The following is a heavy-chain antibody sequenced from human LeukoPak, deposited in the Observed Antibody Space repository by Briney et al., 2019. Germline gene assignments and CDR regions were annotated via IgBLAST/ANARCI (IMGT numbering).Heavy chain of an antibody. CDR3: ARVEETARYYFDY. CDR2: INHSGST. Sequence: SETLSLTCAVYGGSVSGYYWSWIRQPPGKGLEWIGEINHSGSTNYNPSLKSRVTISVDTSKNQFSLKLSSVTAADTAVYYCARVEETARYYFDYWGQGTLVTVSS. V-gene: IGHV4-34*01. CDR1: GGSVSGYY. J-gene: IGHJ4*02. D-gene: IGHD5-24*01.